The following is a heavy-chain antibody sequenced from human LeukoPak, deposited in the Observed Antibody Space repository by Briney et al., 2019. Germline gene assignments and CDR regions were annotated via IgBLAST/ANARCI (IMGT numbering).Heavy chain of an antibody. J-gene: IGHJ4*02. V-gene: IGHV3-7*01. CDR1: GFTFSTYW. CDR2: IKEVGGEK. CDR3: TRRAVAGSNDY. D-gene: IGHD6-19*01. Sequence: GGSLRLSCAAPGFTFSTYWMTWVRQAPGKGLEWVANIKEVGGEKYDVDSVKGRFTISRDNAKNSLYLHMNSLRAEDTAMYYCTRRAVAGSNDYWGQGTLVTVSS.